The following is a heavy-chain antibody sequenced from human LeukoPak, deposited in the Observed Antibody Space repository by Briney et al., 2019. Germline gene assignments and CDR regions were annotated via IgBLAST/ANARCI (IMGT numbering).Heavy chain of an antibody. CDR2: ISGSGGST. CDR3: ARDRVNYGMDV. D-gene: IGHD3-10*01. CDR1: GFTFSSYA. J-gene: IGHJ6*02. V-gene: IGHV3-23*01. Sequence: GGSLRLSCAASGFTFSSYAMSWVRQTPGKGLEWVSAISGSGGSTYYADSVKGRFTISRDNAKNSLHLQMNSLRAEDTAVYYCARDRVNYGMDVWGQGTTVTVSS.